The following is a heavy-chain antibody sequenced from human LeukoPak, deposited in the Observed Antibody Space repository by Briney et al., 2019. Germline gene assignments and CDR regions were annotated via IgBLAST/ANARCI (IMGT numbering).Heavy chain of an antibody. CDR1: GYTFTSDA. D-gene: IGHD1-26*01. CDR2: INPGNGNT. V-gene: IGHV1-3*01. J-gene: IGHJ4*02. CDR3: ARAVALREWEVLGY. Sequence: GASVTVSFKASGYTFTSDALHWVRQVPGQRLEWMGWINPGNGNTKYSQKFQGRVTITRDTSASTAYMELSSLRSADTAVYYCARAVALREWEVLGYWGQGTLVTVSS.